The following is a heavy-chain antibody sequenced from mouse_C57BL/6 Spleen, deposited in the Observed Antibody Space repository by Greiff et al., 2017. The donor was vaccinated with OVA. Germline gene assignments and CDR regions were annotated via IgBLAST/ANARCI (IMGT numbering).Heavy chain of an antibody. D-gene: IGHD1-1*01. CDR1: GFTFSSYA. CDR2: ISDGGSYT. Sequence: EVHLVESGGGLVKPGGSLKLSCAASGFTFSSYAMSWVRQTPEKRLEWVATISDGGSYTYYPDNVKGRFTISRDNAKNNLYLQMSHLKSEDTAMYYCARGHYYGSSSFDYWGQGTTLTVSS. J-gene: IGHJ2*01. CDR3: ARGHYYGSSSFDY. V-gene: IGHV5-4*01.